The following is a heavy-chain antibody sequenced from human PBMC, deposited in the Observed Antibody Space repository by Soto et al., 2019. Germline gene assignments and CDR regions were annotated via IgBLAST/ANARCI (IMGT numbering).Heavy chain of an antibody. D-gene: IGHD3-10*01. CDR2: ISGTGTYI. Sequence: PGGSLRLSCAASGFAFSRYSINWVRQAPGKGLEWVSSISGTGTYIHYADSVKGRFTISRDNAKNSTFLQMNSLRAEDTAVYYCAREGYYAWFDPWGRGTLVTVSS. CDR1: GFAFSRYS. J-gene: IGHJ5*02. CDR3: AREGYYAWFDP. V-gene: IGHV3-21*01.